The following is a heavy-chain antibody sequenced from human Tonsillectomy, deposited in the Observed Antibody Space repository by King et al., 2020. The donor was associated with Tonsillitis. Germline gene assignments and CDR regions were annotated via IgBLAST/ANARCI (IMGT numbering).Heavy chain of an antibody. CDR2: IYSGGST. Sequence: VQLVESGGGLIQPGGSLRLSCAASGFTVSSNYMSGVRQAPGKGLEWVSVIYSGGSTYYADSVKGRFTISRDNSKNTLYLQMNSLRAEDTAVYYCARDRDYGDYSAFDIWGQGTMVTVSS. D-gene: IGHD4-17*01. CDR3: ARDRDYGDYSAFDI. V-gene: IGHV3-53*01. CDR1: GFTVSSNY. J-gene: IGHJ3*02.